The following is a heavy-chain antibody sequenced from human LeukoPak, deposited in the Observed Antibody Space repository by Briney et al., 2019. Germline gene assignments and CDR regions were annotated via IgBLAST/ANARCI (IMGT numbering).Heavy chain of an antibody. V-gene: IGHV3-30*04. D-gene: IGHD2-2*01. CDR3: AREHAYYFDY. CDR2: ISYDGSNK. Sequence: GRSLRLSCAASGFTFSSYAMHWVRQAPGKGLEWVAVISYDGSNKYYADSAKGRFTISRDNSKNTLYLQMNSLRAEDTAVYHCAREHAYYFDYWGQGTLVTVSS. CDR1: GFTFSSYA. J-gene: IGHJ4*02.